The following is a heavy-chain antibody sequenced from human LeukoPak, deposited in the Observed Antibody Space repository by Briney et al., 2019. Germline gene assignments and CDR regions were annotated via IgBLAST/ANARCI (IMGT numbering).Heavy chain of an antibody. V-gene: IGHV3-7*04. J-gene: IGHJ5*02. CDR3: VRGAHYDTSGYYH. CDR1: GFTFSNSW. D-gene: IGHD3-22*01. Sequence: GGSLRLSCAASGFTFSNSWMSWVRQAPLKGLEWVAIIKQDGSEIYYVDSVKDRFTISRDNAKNTLYLQMNSLRVEDTAVYYCVRGAHYDTSGYYHWGQGTLVTVSS. CDR2: IKQDGSEI.